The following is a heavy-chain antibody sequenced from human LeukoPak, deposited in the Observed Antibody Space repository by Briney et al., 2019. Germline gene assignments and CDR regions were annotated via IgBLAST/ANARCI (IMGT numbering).Heavy chain of an antibody. J-gene: IGHJ4*02. CDR3: VRDEDYGIYVNFDF. V-gene: IGHV1-18*01. D-gene: IGHD4-17*01. Sequence: ASVKVSCKASGYTFSSSEISWVRQAPGQGLEWIGWISPYSGRTTYGHKFQGRVTLTTDRPTSTAHMELRSLRSDDTAVYYCVRDEDYGIYVNFDFWGQGTLVTVSS. CDR2: ISPYSGRT. CDR1: GYTFSSSE.